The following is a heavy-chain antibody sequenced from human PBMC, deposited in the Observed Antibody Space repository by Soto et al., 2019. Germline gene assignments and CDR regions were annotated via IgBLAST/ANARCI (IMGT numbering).Heavy chain of an antibody. CDR1: GFTFSSYG. CDR2: ISYDGSNR. CDR3: ARDLKRPEDYYYGLDV. J-gene: IGHJ6*02. Sequence: PGGSLRLSCAASGFTFSSYGMHWVRQAPGKGLEWVAVISYDGSNRYYADSVKGRFTISRDNSKNTLYLQMSSLRAEDTAVYYSARDLKRPEDYYYGLDVWGQGTTVTVSS. V-gene: IGHV3-30*03.